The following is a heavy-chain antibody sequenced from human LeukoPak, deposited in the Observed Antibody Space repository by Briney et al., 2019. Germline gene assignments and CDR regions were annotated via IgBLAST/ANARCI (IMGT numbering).Heavy chain of an antibody. CDR2: IDGSSRIT. V-gene: IGHV3-23*01. Sequence: PGGSLRLSCAASGFTFSSYAMSWVRQAPGKGLEWVSVIDGSSRITYYADSVKGRFTISRDNSKNTLYLQMNSLRAEDTAVYYCAARNYDILTGFNYWGQGTLVTVSS. J-gene: IGHJ4*02. CDR3: AARNYDILTGFNY. CDR1: GFTFSSYA. D-gene: IGHD3-9*01.